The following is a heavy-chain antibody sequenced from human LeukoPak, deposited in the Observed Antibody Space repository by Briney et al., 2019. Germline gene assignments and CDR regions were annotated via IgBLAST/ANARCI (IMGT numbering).Heavy chain of an antibody. CDR3: ARSYYDFWSGSNWFDP. CDR1: GGSVSSGSYY. V-gene: IGHV4-61*01. D-gene: IGHD3-3*01. J-gene: IGHJ5*02. CDR2: IYYSGST. Sequence: PSETLSLTCTVSGGSVSSGSYYWSWIRQPPGKGLEWIGYIYYSGSTNYNPSLKSRVTISVDTSKNQFSLKLSSVTAADTAVYYCARSYYDFWSGSNWFDPWGQGTLVTVSS.